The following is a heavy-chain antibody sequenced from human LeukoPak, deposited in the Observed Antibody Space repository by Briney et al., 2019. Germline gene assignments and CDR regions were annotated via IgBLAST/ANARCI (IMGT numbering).Heavy chain of an antibody. V-gene: IGHV4-59*12. D-gene: IGHD4-23*01. CDR2: ISSGGST. Sequence: SETLSLTCTVSGASITRYFWNWIRQPPGKELEWIGYISSGGSTNYNPSLKSRVTISIDTSKNQFSLKLSSVTAADTAVYYCARGLRWKYWYFDLWGRGTLVTVSS. J-gene: IGHJ2*01. CDR3: ARGLRWKYWYFDL. CDR1: GASITRYF.